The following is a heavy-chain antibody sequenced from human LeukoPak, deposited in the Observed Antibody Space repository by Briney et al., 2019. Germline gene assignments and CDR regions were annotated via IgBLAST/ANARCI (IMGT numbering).Heavy chain of an antibody. CDR3: ARDPGIVGDIQPGDY. V-gene: IGHV3-30-3*01. CDR1: GFTFSSYV. Sequence: GGSLRLSCAASGFTFSSYVMHWVRQAPGKGLEWVAVISYDGSNKYYADSVKGRFTISRDNSKNTLYLQMNSLRAEDTAVYYCARDPGIVGDIQPGDYWGQGTLVTVSS. D-gene: IGHD1-26*01. CDR2: ISYDGSNK. J-gene: IGHJ4*02.